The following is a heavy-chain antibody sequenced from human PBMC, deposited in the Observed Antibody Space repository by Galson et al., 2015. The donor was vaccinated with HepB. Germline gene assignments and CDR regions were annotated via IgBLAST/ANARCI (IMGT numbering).Heavy chain of an antibody. Sequence: SVKVSCKASGGTFRSFAINWVRQAPGQGLEWMGGIIPIRGTANYAQTFQGRVTLSADESRGTAYMELSSLRSDDTAVYYCARGHSGPRNYHGMDVWGQGTTVTVSS. CDR3: ARGHSGPRNYHGMDV. CDR2: IIPIRGTA. CDR1: GGTFRSFA. J-gene: IGHJ6*02. D-gene: IGHD3-16*02. V-gene: IGHV1-69*13.